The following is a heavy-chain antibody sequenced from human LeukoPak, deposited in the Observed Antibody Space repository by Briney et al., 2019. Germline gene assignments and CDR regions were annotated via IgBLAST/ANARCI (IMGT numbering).Heavy chain of an antibody. CDR2: IIPIFGTL. CDR3: AGGKLFDFWSGYYPRYDS. J-gene: IGHJ4*02. V-gene: IGHV1-69*13. D-gene: IGHD3-3*01. Sequence: ASVKVSCKASGGTFGNYAISWVRQAPGQGLEWMGGIIPIFGTLNYAQKFQGRVTITADESTSTVYMELSSLKSEDTAVDYCAGGKLFDFWSGYYPRYDSWGQGTLVTVSS. CDR1: GGTFGNYA.